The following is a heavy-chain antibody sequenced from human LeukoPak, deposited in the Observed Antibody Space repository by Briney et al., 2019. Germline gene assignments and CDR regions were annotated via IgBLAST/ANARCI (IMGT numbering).Heavy chain of an antibody. V-gene: IGHV3-74*01. CDR1: GFTFSSSA. D-gene: IGHD2-21*01. Sequence: GGSLRLSCAASGFTFSSSAMSWVRQAPGKGLVWVSRINSDGSSTSYADSVKGRFTISRDNAKNTLYLQMNSLRAEDTAVYYCARGPSLITLWYYYGMDVWGQGTTVTVSS. J-gene: IGHJ6*02. CDR2: INSDGSST. CDR3: ARGPSLITLWYYYGMDV.